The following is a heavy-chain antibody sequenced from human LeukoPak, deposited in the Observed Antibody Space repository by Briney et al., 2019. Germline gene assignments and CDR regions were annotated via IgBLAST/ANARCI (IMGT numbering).Heavy chain of an antibody. CDR1: GFTFSSYA. CDR3: AGGQGYLIEL. CDR2: ISGSGGST. V-gene: IGHV3-23*01. Sequence: PGGSLRLSCAASGFTFSSYAMSWVRQAPGKGLEWVSAISGSGGSTYYADSVKGRFTISRDNAQNTLYLQINNLRAEDTAVYYCAGGQGYLIELWGQGTLVTVSS. D-gene: IGHD2-15*01. J-gene: IGHJ4*02.